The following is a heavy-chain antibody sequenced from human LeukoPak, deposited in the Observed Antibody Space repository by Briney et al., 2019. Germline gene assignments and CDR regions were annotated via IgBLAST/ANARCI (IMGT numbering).Heavy chain of an antibody. CDR1: GGSISSSSYY. J-gene: IGHJ4*02. CDR3: ARIYRYNPEY. D-gene: IGHD1-14*01. V-gene: IGHV4-39*01. Sequence: WETLSLTCTVSGGSISSSSYYWGWIRPPPGKGLDWIGMFYYAGSTYYNPSLKSRVTISLDTSKNQYSLKLRSVTAADTAVYYSARIYRYNPEYWGQGTLVTVSS. CDR2: FYYAGST.